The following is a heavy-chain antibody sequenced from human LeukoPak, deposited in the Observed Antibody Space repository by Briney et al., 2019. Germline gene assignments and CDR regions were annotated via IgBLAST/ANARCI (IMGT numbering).Heavy chain of an antibody. V-gene: IGHV3-23*01. Sequence: GGSLRLSCATSGFPFSDFSMSWVRQAPGKGLEWISTTNSGGAITDYAESVKGRFTISRDNSKNILYLQMSSLRVEDTAMYYCAKQSYARSLGEGGPGTLVTVSS. CDR3: AKQSYARSLGE. CDR2: TNSGGAIT. J-gene: IGHJ4*02. D-gene: IGHD2-8*01. CDR1: GFPFSDFS.